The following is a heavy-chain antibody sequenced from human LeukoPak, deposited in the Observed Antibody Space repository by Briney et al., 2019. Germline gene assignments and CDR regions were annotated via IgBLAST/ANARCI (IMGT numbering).Heavy chain of an antibody. D-gene: IGHD3-22*01. J-gene: IGHJ4*02. V-gene: IGHV1-18*01. CDR3: ARGPDRLGYYDS. Sequence: ASVKVSCKASGYTFSTYDITWVRQAPGQGLEWMGWISTFNGNTNYAQKLQGRVTMTTGTSRNTAYMDLRSLRSDDTAVYYCARGPDRLGYYDSWGQGTLVTVSS. CDR2: ISTFNGNT. CDR1: GYTFSTYD.